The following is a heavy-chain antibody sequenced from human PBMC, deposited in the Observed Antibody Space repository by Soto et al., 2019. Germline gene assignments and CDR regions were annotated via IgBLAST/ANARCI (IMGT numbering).Heavy chain of an antibody. CDR1: GFTFSSYG. CDR2: IWYDGSNK. D-gene: IGHD2-15*01. V-gene: IGHV3-33*01. CDR3: ARDRNPRYCSGGSCYSPYYGMDV. Sequence: QVQLVESGGGVVQPGRSLRLSCAASGFTFSSYGMHWVRQAPGKGLEWVAVIWYDGSNKYYADSVKGRFTISRDNSKNTLYLQMNSLRAEDTAVYYCARDRNPRYCSGGSCYSPYYGMDVWGQGTTVTVSS. J-gene: IGHJ6*02.